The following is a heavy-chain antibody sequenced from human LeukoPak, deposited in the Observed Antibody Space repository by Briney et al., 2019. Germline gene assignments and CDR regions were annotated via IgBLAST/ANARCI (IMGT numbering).Heavy chain of an antibody. V-gene: IGHV4-34*01. CDR1: GGSFSGYY. CDR3: ARGSIAAAGPNNEYSWFDP. Sequence: SETLSLTCAVYGGSFSGYYWSWIRQPPGKGLEWIGEINHSGSTNYNPSLKSRVTISVDTSKNQFSLKLSSVTAADTAVYYCARGSIAAAGPNNEYSWFDPWGQGTLVTVSS. J-gene: IGHJ5*02. CDR2: INHSGST. D-gene: IGHD6-13*01.